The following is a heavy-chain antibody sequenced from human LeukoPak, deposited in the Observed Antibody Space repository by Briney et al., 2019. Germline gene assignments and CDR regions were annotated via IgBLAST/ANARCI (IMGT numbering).Heavy chain of an antibody. CDR2: IYYSGST. CDR3: ARYSYGLGLSFDY. J-gene: IGHJ4*02. Sequence: SETLSLTCTVSGGPISSYYWSWIRQPPGKGLEWIGYIYYSGSTNYNPSLKSRVTISVDTSKNQFSLKLSSVTAADTAVYYCARYSYGLGLSFDYWGQGTLVTVSS. D-gene: IGHD5-18*01. CDR1: GGPISSYY. V-gene: IGHV4-59*01.